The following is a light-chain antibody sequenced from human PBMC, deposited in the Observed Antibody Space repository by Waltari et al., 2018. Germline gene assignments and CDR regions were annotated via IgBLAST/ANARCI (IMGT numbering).Light chain of an antibody. CDR2: ATS. Sequence: DIQMTQSPSSLSASVGDRVTFTCRASQAIRFVGWFQQRPGKAPKRLVHATSTLEVGVPPRFSGSGSGRHFTLTITSLQPEDFATYYCLQHFIYPYTFGQGTRL. CDR3: LQHFIYPYT. CDR1: QAIRFV. V-gene: IGKV1-17*01. J-gene: IGKJ2*01.